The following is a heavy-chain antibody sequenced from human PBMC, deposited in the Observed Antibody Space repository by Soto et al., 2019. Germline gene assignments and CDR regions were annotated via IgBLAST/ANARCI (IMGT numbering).Heavy chain of an antibody. V-gene: IGHV1-18*01. J-gene: IGHJ4*02. CDR3: ARTYYYGSGSYHHTLDY. CDR2: ISAYNGNT. Sequence: QVRLVQSGAEVKKPGASVKVSCKASGYTFTSYGISWVRQAPGQGLEWMGWISAYNGNTNYAQKLQGRVTMTTDTSTSTAYMELRSLRSDDTAVYYCARTYYYGSGSYHHTLDYWGQGTLVTVSS. CDR1: GYTFTSYG. D-gene: IGHD3-10*01.